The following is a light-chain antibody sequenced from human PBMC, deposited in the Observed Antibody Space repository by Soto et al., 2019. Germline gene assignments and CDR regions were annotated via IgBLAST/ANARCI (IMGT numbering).Light chain of an antibody. CDR1: SSNIGSNF. V-gene: IGLV1-47*02. CDR2: TDN. J-gene: IGLJ3*02. Sequence: QSVLTQPPSASETPGQRVTISCSGGSSNIGSNFVYWYQQLPGTAPKLLIYTDNQRPSGVPDRFSGSKSGTSASLAISGRRSEDEAHYYCAAWDASLSAWVFGGGTKVTVL. CDR3: AAWDASLSAWV.